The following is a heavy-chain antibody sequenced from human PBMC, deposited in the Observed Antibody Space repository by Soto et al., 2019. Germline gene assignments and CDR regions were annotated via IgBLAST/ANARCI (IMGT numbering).Heavy chain of an antibody. J-gene: IGHJ6*02. CDR1: GGTFSTDS. CDR2: IIPMFGTA. V-gene: IGHV1-69*12. Sequence: QVQLVQSGAEVKKPGSSVKVSCKASGGTFSTDSISWVRQAPGQGLEWMGGIIPMFGTANNAQKFQGRVTITADESTSTAYMELCSLRYEDTAVYFCAREIDGYYGMDVWGQGTTVTVAS. CDR3: AREIDGYYGMDV.